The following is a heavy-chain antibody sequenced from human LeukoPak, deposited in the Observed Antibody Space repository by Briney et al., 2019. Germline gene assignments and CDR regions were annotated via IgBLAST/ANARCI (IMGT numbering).Heavy chain of an antibody. J-gene: IGHJ4*02. Sequence: PGGSLRLSCAASGFTFSSYAMSWVRQAPGKGLEWVSAISGSGGSTYYADSVKGRFTISRDNSKNTLYLQMNSLRAEDTAVYYCARERRDTVDGGGDYWGQGTLVTVSS. CDR3: ARERRDTVDGGGDY. V-gene: IGHV3-23*01. CDR1: GFTFSSYA. CDR2: ISGSGGST. D-gene: IGHD5-18*01.